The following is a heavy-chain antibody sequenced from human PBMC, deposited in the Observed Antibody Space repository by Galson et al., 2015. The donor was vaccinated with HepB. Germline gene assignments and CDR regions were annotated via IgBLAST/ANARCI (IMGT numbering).Heavy chain of an antibody. D-gene: IGHD4-17*01. CDR3: TTENPQVATVTTSIYYYYYMDV. CDR1: GFTFSNAW. J-gene: IGHJ6*03. CDR2: IKSKTDGGTT. Sequence: SLRLSCAASGFTFSNAWMNWVPQAPGKGLEWVGRIKSKTDGGTTDYAAPVKGRFTISRDDSKNTLYLQMNSLKTEDTAVYYCTTENPQVATVTTSIYYYYYMDVWGKGTTVTVSS. V-gene: IGHV3-15*07.